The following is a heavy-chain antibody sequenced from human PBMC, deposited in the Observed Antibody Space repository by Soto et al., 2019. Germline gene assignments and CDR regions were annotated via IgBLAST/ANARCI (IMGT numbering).Heavy chain of an antibody. CDR3: ARGGGSPYHNHEFDF. CDR1: GGSISSGGYS. J-gene: IGHJ4*02. CDR2: IYDSGST. V-gene: IGHV4-30-2*01. Sequence: PSETLSLTYAVSGGSISSGGYSWSWIRQPPGKGLEWIGYIYDSGSTYYNPSLKSRVTISVDRSKNQFSLTLNSVTAADTAVYHCARGGGSPYHNHEFDFWGQGTLVRVSS. D-gene: IGHD6-13*01.